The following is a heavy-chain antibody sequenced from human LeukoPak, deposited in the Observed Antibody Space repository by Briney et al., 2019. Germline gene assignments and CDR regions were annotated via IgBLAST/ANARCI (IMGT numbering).Heavy chain of an antibody. J-gene: IGHJ6*03. D-gene: IGHD4-17*01. CDR1: GYTFTSYD. Sequence: ASVKVSCKASGYTFTSYDINWVRQATGQGLEWMGWMNPNSGNTGYAQKFQGRVTITRNTSISTAYMELSSLRSEDTAVYYCASERRDGAGYYYMDVWGKGTTATVSS. V-gene: IGHV1-8*03. CDR2: MNPNSGNT. CDR3: ASERRDGAGYYYMDV.